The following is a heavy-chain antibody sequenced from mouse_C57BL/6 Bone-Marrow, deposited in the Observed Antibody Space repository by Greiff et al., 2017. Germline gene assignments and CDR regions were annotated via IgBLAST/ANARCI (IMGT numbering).Heavy chain of an antibody. CDR2: IDPSDSYT. V-gene: IGHV1-69*01. CDR3: ASLWDGAMDY. J-gene: IGHJ4*01. CDR1: GYTFTSYW. D-gene: IGHD4-1*01. Sequence: QVQLQQPGAELVMPGASVKLSCKASGYTFTSYWMHWVKQRPGQGLEWIGEIDPSDSYTNYNQKFKGKSTLTVDKSSSTAYMQLSSLTSEDSAVYYCASLWDGAMDYWGQGTSVTVSS.